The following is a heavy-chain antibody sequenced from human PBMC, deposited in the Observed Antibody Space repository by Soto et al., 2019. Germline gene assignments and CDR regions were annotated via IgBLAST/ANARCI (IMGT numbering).Heavy chain of an antibody. CDR1: GYTFTGYY. J-gene: IGHJ4*02. CDR3: AREYSSGWSTFDY. V-gene: IGHV1-2*04. D-gene: IGHD6-19*01. CDR2: INPNSGGT. Sequence: VASVKVSCKASGYTFTGYYMHWVRQAPGQGLEWMGWINPNSGGTNYAQKFQGWVTMTRDTSISTAYMELSRLRSDDTAVYYCAREYSSGWSTFDYWGQGTLITVSS.